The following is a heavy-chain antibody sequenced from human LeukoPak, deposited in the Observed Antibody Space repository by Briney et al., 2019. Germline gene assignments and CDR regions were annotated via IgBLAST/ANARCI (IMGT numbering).Heavy chain of an antibody. CDR1: GFTFSSYS. CDR3: ARDRFPYSYDSSGYPWFDY. J-gene: IGHJ4*02. D-gene: IGHD3-22*01. V-gene: IGHV3-21*01. Sequence: GGSLRLSCAASGFTFSSYSMNWVRQAPGKGLEGVSSIISSSSYIDYADSVKGGFTISKDPAKNSLYLQMKSLRAEDTAVYYCARDRFPYSYDSSGYPWFDYWGQGTLVTVP. CDR2: IISSSSYI.